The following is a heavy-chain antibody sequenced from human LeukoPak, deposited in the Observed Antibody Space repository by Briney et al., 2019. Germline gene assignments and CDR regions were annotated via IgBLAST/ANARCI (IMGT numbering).Heavy chain of an antibody. J-gene: IGHJ4*02. CDR2: IIPIFGTA. D-gene: IGHD3-9*01. V-gene: IGHV1-69*06. CDR3: ARVSSASPYDILTGYYENYFDY. CDR1: GGTFRSYA. Sequence: GASVKVSCKASGGTFRSYAISWVRQAPGQGLEWMGGIIPIFGTANYAQKFQGRVTITADKSTSTAYMELSSLRSEDTAVYYCARVSSASPYDILTGYYENYFDYWGQGTLVTVSS.